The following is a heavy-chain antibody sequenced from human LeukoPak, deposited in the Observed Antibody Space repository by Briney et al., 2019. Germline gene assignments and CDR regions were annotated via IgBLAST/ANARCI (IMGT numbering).Heavy chain of an antibody. CDR2: FDPEDGET. V-gene: IGHV1-24*01. CDR3: ATHYGDYVYFRH. CDR1: GYTLTELS. D-gene: IGHD4-17*01. Sequence: GASVKVSCKVSGYTLTELSMHWVRQAPGKGLEWMGGFDPEDGETIYAQKFQGRVTMTEDTSTDTAYMELSSLRSEDTAVYYCATHYGDYVYFRHWGQGTLVTVSS. J-gene: IGHJ1*01.